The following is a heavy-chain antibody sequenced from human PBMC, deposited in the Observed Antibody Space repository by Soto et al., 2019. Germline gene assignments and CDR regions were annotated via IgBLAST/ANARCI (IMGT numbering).Heavy chain of an antibody. D-gene: IGHD4-4*01. CDR1: GYTFTSFY. J-gene: IGHJ4*02. V-gene: IGHV1-46*01. CDR2: INPVGAST. Sequence: QVQLVQSGAEVKKPGASVRVSCKASGYTFTSFYMHWVRQAPGQGLEWMGIINPVGASTSFAQNFQGRVTMTRDTSTSTVYMEMSSLRSDDTAMYYCARSGYSNSPYFDYWGQGTLVTVSS. CDR3: ARSGYSNSPYFDY.